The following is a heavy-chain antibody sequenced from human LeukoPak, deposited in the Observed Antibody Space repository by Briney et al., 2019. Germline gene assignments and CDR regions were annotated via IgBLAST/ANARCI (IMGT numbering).Heavy chain of an antibody. J-gene: IGHJ2*01. CDR1: GFTFSSYA. CDR3: ARGRGVYGYWYFDL. CDR2: ISGSGGST. D-gene: IGHD2-15*01. Sequence: PGGSLRLSCVASGFTFSSYAMSWVRQSPGKGLEWVLGISGSGGSTFYADSVKGRFTISRDNSKNTLYLQMNSLTAEDTAVYYCARGRGVYGYWYFDLWGRGTLVTVSS. V-gene: IGHV3-23*01.